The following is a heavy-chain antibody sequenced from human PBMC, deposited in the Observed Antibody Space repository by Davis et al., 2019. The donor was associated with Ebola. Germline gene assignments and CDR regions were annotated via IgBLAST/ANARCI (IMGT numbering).Heavy chain of an antibody. V-gene: IGHV4-59*01. CDR2: IYYSGST. CDR1: GGSFSGYY. D-gene: IGHD6-19*01. J-gene: IGHJ6*02. Sequence: MPSETLSLTCAVYGGSFSGYYWSWIRQPPGKGLEWIGHIYYSGSTNYNPSLKSRVTISVDTSKNQFSLKLSSVTAAETAVYYCARVFWPQWLVGWPKMRGMDVWGQGTTVTVSS. CDR3: ARVFWPQWLVGWPKMRGMDV.